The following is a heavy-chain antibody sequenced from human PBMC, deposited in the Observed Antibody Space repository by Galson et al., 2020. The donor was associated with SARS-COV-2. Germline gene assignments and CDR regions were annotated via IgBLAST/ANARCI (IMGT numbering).Heavy chain of an antibody. J-gene: IGHJ5*02. CDR3: ARVGDQLLYMGNWFDP. CDR2: IYYRGST. Sequence: SETLSLTCTVSGGSISSSSYYWGWIRQPPGKGLEWIGSIYYRGSTYYNPSLKSRVTISVDTSKNQFSLKLSSVTAADTAVYYCARVGDQLLYMGNWFDPWGQGTLVTVSS. CDR1: GGSISSSSYY. D-gene: IGHD2-2*02. V-gene: IGHV4-39*07.